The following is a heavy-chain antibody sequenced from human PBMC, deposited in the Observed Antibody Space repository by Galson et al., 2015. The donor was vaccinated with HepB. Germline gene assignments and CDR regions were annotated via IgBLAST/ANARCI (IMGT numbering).Heavy chain of an antibody. Sequence: SLRLSCAASGFSVSDKYMSWDRQAPGKGLEWVSIIYSGGSTYYADSVRGRFTISRDISKNTVYLQMISLRAEDTAVYYCARDLAAAHYGMDVWGQGTTVTVSS. V-gene: IGHV3-53*01. J-gene: IGHJ6*02. CDR3: ARDLAAAHYGMDV. CDR2: IYSGGST. CDR1: GFSVSDKY. D-gene: IGHD6-25*01.